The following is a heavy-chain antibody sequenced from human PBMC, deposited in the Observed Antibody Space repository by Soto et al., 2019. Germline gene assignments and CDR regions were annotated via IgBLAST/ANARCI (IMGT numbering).Heavy chain of an antibody. CDR3: ATQSCRGGSCYSWRFDN. D-gene: IGHD2-15*01. CDR1: GDSFSNFA. Sequence: QVQLVQSGAEVREPGSSVKVSCKASGDSFSNFAISWVRQAPGQGLEWMGGITPVFGRPNYAQNFKGRVAITADESTGTAFMGLTSLRSEDTAVYYCATQSCRGGSCYSWRFDNWGQGTLITVSS. J-gene: IGHJ5*02. V-gene: IGHV1-69*01. CDR2: ITPVFGRP.